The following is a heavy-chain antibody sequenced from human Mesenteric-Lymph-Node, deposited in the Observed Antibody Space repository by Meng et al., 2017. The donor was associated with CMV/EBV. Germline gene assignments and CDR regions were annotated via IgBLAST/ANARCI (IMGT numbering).Heavy chain of an antibody. V-gene: IGHV3-48*03. CDR3: ARDRGTGVGEDGMDV. D-gene: IGHD3-10*01. CDR1: GFTFSSYE. CDR2: IGPSGSPT. J-gene: IGHJ6*02. Sequence: GGSLRLSCAASGFTFSSYEMNWVRQAPGKGLEWVSYIGPSGSPTYNVESVKGRFTISRDNAKNSLYLQMYSLRADDTAVYYCARDRGTGVGEDGMDVWGQGTTVTVSS.